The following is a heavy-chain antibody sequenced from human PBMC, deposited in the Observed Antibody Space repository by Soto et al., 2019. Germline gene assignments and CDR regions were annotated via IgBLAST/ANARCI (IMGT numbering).Heavy chain of an antibody. V-gene: IGHV3-9*01. CDR2: ISWNSGSI. D-gene: IGHD2-15*01. CDR3: AKDGCSRGSRSRYYYGMDV. CDR1: GFTFAAYA. Sequence: GGSMRLSCAACGFTFAAYAMHWVRQAPGKGLGWGSGISWNSGSIGYADSVKGRFTISRDNAKTSRYLQMNSLTAEDTALYYCAKDGCSRGSRSRYYYGMDVWGQVTAVTVSS. J-gene: IGHJ6*02.